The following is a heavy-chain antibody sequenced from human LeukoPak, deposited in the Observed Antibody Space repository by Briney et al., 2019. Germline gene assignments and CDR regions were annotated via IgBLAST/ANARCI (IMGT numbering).Heavy chain of an antibody. D-gene: IGHD3-3*01. Sequence: GGSLRLSCAASGFTVSSYYMSWVRQAPGKGLEWVSVIYSGGSTYYADSVKGRFTISRDNSKNTLYLQMNSLRAADTAVYYCASDGYDVWSGVPAYIDVWGKGTTVTVSS. V-gene: IGHV3-66*01. J-gene: IGHJ6*03. CDR1: GFTVSSYY. CDR2: IYSGGST. CDR3: ASDGYDVWSGVPAYIDV.